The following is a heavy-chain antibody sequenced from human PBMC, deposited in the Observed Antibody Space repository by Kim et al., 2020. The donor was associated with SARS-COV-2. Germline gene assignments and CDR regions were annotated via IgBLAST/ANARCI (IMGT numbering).Heavy chain of an antibody. D-gene: IGHD3-22*01. Sequence: GGSLRLSCAASGFTFSSYSMNWVRQAPGKGLEWVSYISSSSSTIYYADSVKGRFTISRDNAKNSLYLQMNSLRDEDTAVYYCARDNPPITTIVVNAFDIWGQGTMVTVSS. CDR1: GFTFSSYS. V-gene: IGHV3-48*02. J-gene: IGHJ3*02. CDR2: ISSSSSTI. CDR3: ARDNPPITTIVVNAFDI.